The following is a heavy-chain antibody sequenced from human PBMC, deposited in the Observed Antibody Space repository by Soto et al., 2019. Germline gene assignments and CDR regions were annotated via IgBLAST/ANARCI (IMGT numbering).Heavy chain of an antibody. Sequence: GALKNSCEGSGDRFTSYWISWVRQRPGKGLEWMGSIEPSNSYTTYSPSFRGHVTISADKSISTAYLQWSSLKASDTAMYYCARLDPGESILPQGFDPWGQGTLVTVSS. CDR2: IEPSNSYT. CDR1: GDRFTSYW. J-gene: IGHJ5*02. V-gene: IGHV5-10-1*01. CDR3: ARLDPGESILPQGFDP.